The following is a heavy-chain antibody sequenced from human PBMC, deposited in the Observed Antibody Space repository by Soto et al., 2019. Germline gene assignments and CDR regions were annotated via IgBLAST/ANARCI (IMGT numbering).Heavy chain of an antibody. CDR2: ISHSGST. D-gene: IGHD5-18*01. J-gene: IGHJ4*02. Sequence: QVQLQESGPGLVKPSQTLSLSCTVSGGSISSAAYYWSWIRQHPGKGLEWIGYISHSGSTYYTPSLKSRVIISAHTSMNQFSLNLTSVTAADTAVYYCAREYTYGSNFFDCWGQGALVTVSS. V-gene: IGHV4-31*03. CDR3: AREYTYGSNFFDC. CDR1: GGSISSAAYY.